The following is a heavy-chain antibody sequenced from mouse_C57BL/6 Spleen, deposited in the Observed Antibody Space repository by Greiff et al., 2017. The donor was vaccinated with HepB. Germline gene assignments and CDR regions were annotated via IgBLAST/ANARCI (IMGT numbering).Heavy chain of an antibody. J-gene: IGHJ2*01. V-gene: IGHV14-4*01. D-gene: IGHD4-1*01. CDR1: GFNIKDDY. Sequence: EVQLQQSGAELVRPGASVKLSCTASGFNIKDDYMHWVKQRPEQGLEWIGWIDPENGDTEYASKFQGKATITADTSSNTAYLQLSSLTSEDTAVYYCTRGWDVFDYWGQGTTLTVSS. CDR2: IDPENGDT. CDR3: TRGWDVFDY.